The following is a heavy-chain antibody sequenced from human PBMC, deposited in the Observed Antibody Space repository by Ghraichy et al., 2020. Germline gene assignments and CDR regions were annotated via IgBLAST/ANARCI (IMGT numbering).Heavy chain of an antibody. CDR1: GFTFSSYG. J-gene: IGHJ6*02. D-gene: IGHD2-8*01. V-gene: IGHV3-33*01. CDR3: ARYCTNGVCLGNDYYYGMDV. CDR2: IWYDGSNK. Sequence: GSLRLSCAASGFTFSSYGMHWVRQAPGKGLEWVAVIWYDGSNKYYADSVKGRFTISRDNSKNTLYLQMNSLRAEDTAVYYCARYCTNGVCLGNDYYYGMDVWGQATTVTVSS.